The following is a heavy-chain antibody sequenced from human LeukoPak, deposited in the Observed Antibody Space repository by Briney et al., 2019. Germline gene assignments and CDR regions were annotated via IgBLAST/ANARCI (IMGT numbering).Heavy chain of an antibody. J-gene: IGHJ4*02. D-gene: IGHD3-3*01. CDR3: ARVGPLRFLEWFPNYFDY. CDR1: GFTFSTYE. Sequence: GGSLRLSCAASGFTFSTYEMSWVRQASGKGLEWISYISNSGSTIYYADSVKGRFTISRDNAKNSLYLQMNSLRAEDTAVYYCARVGPLRFLEWFPNYFDYWGQGTLVTVSS. V-gene: IGHV3-48*03. CDR2: ISNSGSTI.